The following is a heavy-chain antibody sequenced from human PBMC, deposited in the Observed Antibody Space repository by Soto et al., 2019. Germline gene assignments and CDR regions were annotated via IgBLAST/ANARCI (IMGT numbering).Heavy chain of an antibody. CDR2: IYYSGST. V-gene: IGHV4-39*01. CDR1: GGSISSISYY. D-gene: IGHD3-22*01. CDR3: ARDYYDSSDYTTNWFDP. Sequence: SETLSLTCTVSGGSISSISYYWGWIRQPPGKGLEWIGSIYYSGSTYYNPSLKSRVTISVDTSKNQFSLKLTSVTAADTAVYYCARDYYDSSDYTTNWFDPWGQGTLVTVS. J-gene: IGHJ5*02.